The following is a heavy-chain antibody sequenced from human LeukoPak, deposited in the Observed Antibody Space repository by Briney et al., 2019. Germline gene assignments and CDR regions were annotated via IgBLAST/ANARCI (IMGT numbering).Heavy chain of an antibody. CDR3: AKDTGAACGGDCRDY. CDR2: ISGSGGST. V-gene: IGHV3-23*01. Sequence: PGGSLRLSCAASGFTFSSYAMTWAPQAPGKGLEWVSAISGSGGSTYYADSVKGRFTISRDNSKNTLYLQMNSLRAKDTAVYYCAKDTGAACGGDCRDYWGQGTLVTVSS. CDR1: GFTFSSYA. J-gene: IGHJ4*02. D-gene: IGHD2-21*02.